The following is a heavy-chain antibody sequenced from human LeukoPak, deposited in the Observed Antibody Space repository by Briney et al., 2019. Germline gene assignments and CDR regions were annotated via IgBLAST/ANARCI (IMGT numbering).Heavy chain of an antibody. CDR3: ASSPSIAVAGIDY. Sequence: SETLSLTCTVSGGSISSSSYYWGWIRQPPGKGLEWIGSIYYSGSTYYNPSLKGRVTISVDTSKNQFSLKLSSVTAADTAVYYCASSPSIAVAGIDYWGQGTLVTVSS. CDR2: IYYSGST. D-gene: IGHD6-19*01. J-gene: IGHJ4*02. CDR1: GGSISSSSYY. V-gene: IGHV4-39*01.